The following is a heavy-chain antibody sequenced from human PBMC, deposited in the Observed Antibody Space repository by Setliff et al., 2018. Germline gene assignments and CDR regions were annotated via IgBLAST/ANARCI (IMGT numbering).Heavy chain of an antibody. V-gene: IGHV4-61*09. D-gene: IGHD3-10*01. CDR1: DGSLYSGNYY. Sequence: SETLSLTRTVSDGSLYSGNYYWTWIRQPAGKALEWIGHIHGTEGTHYNPSLESRVTISRDKSPNQFSLMLRSVTAADTALYYCARGYYNGRGYYYLPCSFDSWGRGIVVTVSS. CDR2: IHGTEGT. CDR3: ARGYYNGRGYYYLPCSFDS. J-gene: IGHJ4*02.